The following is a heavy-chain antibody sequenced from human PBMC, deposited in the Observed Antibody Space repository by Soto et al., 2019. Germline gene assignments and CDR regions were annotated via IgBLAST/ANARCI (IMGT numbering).Heavy chain of an antibody. CDR2: IYNSGST. V-gene: IGHV4-30-4*01. J-gene: IGHJ5*02. CDR1: GASIRSGDYY. D-gene: IGHD3-16*01. Sequence: QVQLQESGPGLVKPSQTLSLTCTVSGASIRSGDYYWSWIRQPPGKGLEWIGYIYNSGSTYYNPSLQRRVSISVDTSKNQFSLKLSSVTAADTAVYYCARARFYGFFWGNLRFDPWGQGTLVTVSS. CDR3: ARARFYGFFWGNLRFDP.